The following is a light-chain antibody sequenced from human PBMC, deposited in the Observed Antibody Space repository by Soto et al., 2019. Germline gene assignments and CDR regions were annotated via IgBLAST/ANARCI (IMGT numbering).Light chain of an antibody. V-gene: IGLV2-8*02. CDR2: EVN. Sequence: QSVLTQPPSESRSPGQSVTISCTGTNSDVGGYNYVSWYQQYPGKAPKLIIYEVNERPSGVPDRFSGSKSGNTASLTVSGLKTADEADYYCSSYAGSNWYVFGTGTKVTVL. CDR1: NSDVGGYNY. CDR3: SSYAGSNWYV. J-gene: IGLJ1*01.